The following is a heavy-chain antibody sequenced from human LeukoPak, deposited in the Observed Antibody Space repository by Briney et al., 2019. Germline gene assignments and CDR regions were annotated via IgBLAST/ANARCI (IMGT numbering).Heavy chain of an antibody. CDR1: GFTFSSYE. D-gene: IGHD3-10*02. Sequence: GGSLRLSCAASGFTFSSYEMNWVRQAPGKGLEWVSYISSSGSTIYYADSVKGRFTISRDNAKNSLYPQMNSLRAEDTAVYYCAELGINMIGGVWGKGTTVTISS. J-gene: IGHJ6*04. CDR3: AELGINMIGGV. CDR2: ISSSGSTI. V-gene: IGHV3-48*03.